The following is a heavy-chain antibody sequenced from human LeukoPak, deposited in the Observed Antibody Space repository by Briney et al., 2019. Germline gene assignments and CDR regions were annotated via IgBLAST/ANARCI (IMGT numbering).Heavy chain of an antibody. CDR2: MNPNSGNT. CDR3: ARKCSSGWYSRSVAFDI. Sequence: ASVKVSCKASGYTFTSYDINWVGQAAGQGLEWMGWMNPNSGNTVYAQKFQGRVTITRNTSISTAYMELSSLRSEDTAVYYCARKCSSGWYSRSVAFDIWGQGTMVTVSS. D-gene: IGHD6-19*01. J-gene: IGHJ3*02. V-gene: IGHV1-8*03. CDR1: GYTFTSYD.